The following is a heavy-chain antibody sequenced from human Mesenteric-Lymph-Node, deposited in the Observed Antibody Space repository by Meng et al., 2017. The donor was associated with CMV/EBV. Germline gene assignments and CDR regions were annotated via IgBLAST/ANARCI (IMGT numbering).Heavy chain of an antibody. V-gene: IGHV3-33*06. J-gene: IGHJ6*02. Sequence: GGSLRLSCAASGFTFSRYGMHWVRRAPGKGLEWVAVIWYDGSNKYYADSVKGRFTISRDNSKNTLHLQMNSLRAEDTAVYYCAKDIAALKVRGMDVWGQGTTVTVSS. CDR2: IWYDGSNK. D-gene: IGHD6-13*01. CDR3: AKDIAALKVRGMDV. CDR1: GFTFSRYG.